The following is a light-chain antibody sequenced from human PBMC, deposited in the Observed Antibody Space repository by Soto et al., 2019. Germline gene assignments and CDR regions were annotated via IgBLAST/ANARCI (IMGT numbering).Light chain of an antibody. J-gene: IGKJ2*01. CDR1: QRLLHSNGNTF. V-gene: IGKV2-28*01. Sequence: VMTQSPPSLNVTPGEPASISCRSSQRLLHSNGNTFLDWYLQKPGQSPQLLIYLGSNRASGVPDRVSGSEAGTDFTLKISRVEAEDVGVYYCMQALQTPYTFGQGTKLEIK. CDR2: LGS. CDR3: MQALQTPYT.